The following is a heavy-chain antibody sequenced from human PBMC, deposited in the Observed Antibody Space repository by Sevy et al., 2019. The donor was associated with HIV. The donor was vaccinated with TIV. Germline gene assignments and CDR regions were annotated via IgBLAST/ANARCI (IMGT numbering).Heavy chain of an antibody. CDR1: GGSITSLY. J-gene: IGHJ4*02. D-gene: IGHD1-26*01. Sequence: SETLSLTCTVSGGSITSLYWNWIRQPPGKGLEWIANIYYNGHINYNPSLKSRVTLSLDTPKNQFSLRLSSVTAAETAMYYCAGENAWGRGYSWGQGTLVTVSS. V-gene: IGHV4-59*08. CDR3: AGENAWGRGYS. CDR2: IYYNGHI.